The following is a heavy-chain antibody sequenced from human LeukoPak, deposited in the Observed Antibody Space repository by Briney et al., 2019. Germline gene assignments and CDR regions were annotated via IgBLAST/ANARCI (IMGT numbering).Heavy chain of an antibody. CDR3: VRYNEYGLDV. CDR1: GFSFRTYA. J-gene: IGHJ6*02. CDR2: ISHDGSIK. V-gene: IGHV3-30*03. D-gene: IGHD1-1*01. Sequence: GGSLRLSCAASGFSFRTYAMNWVRQAPGKGLEWLSVISHDGSIKYYADSVKGRFTISRDNSKNTVKLQLNSLRVEDTALYYCVRYNEYGLDVWGQGTTVTVSS.